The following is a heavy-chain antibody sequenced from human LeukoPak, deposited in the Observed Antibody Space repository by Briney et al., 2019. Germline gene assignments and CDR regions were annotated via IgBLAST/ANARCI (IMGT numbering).Heavy chain of an antibody. D-gene: IGHD3-3*01. V-gene: IGHV4-4*07. CDR1: GGSISSYY. Sequence: PSETLSLTCTVSGGSISSYYWSWIRQPAGKGLEWIGRIYTSGSTNYNPSLKSRVTMSVDTSKNQFSLKLSSVTAADTAVYYCARTRPYDFWSGSDPYYFDYWGQGTLVTVSS. CDR3: ARTRPYDFWSGSDPYYFDY. J-gene: IGHJ4*02. CDR2: IYTSGST.